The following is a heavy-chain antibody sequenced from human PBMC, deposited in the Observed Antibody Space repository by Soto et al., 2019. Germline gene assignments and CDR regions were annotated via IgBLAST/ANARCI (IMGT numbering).Heavy chain of an antibody. J-gene: IGHJ4*02. CDR3: ARETGYSSGWRQDY. CDR1: GFTFSSYW. V-gene: IGHV3-74*01. CDR2: INSDGSSI. D-gene: IGHD6-19*01. Sequence: EVQLVESGGGLVQPGGSLRLSCAASGFTFSSYWMHWVRQAPGKGLVWVSRINSDGSSISYADSVKGRFTISRDNXMNTRYLQMNRLRVEDTAVYYCARETGYSSGWRQDYWGQGTLVAVSS.